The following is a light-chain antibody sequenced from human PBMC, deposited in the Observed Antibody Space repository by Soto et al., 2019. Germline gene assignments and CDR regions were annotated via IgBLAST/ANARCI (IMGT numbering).Light chain of an antibody. V-gene: IGKV1-5*03. CDR2: QAS. J-gene: IGKJ2*01. CDR3: QQYNRYPYT. Sequence: DIQMAQSPSTLSANVGDRVSITCRASQTISTWLAWYQQKPGKAPNLLIYQASTLETGVPSRFSGSGSGTEFTLTISGLQPDDFATYYCQQYNRYPYTFGQGTKLEIK. CDR1: QTISTW.